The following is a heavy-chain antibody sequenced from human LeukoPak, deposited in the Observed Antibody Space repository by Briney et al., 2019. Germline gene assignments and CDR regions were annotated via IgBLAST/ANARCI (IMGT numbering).Heavy chain of an antibody. D-gene: IGHD3-10*01. V-gene: IGHV3-23*01. CDR3: VRKVYYYMDV. CDR2: ISPSGDAS. CDR1: GVTLGRYA. Sequence: PGGSLRLSCAASGVTLGRYAVNWARQAPGRGLEWVSYISPSGDASVYAESVKGRFTISRDSSKNMVYLHLDSLRAEDTAKYYCVRKVYYYMDVWGNGTTVTVSS. J-gene: IGHJ6*04.